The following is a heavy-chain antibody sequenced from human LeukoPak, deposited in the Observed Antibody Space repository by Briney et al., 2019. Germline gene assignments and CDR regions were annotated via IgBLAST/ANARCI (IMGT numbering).Heavy chain of an antibody. Sequence: GGSLRLSCAASGFTFSTYNMNWVRQAPGKGLEWVSYISISTTTIYYADSVTGRFTISRDNAKNSLFLQMNSLRAEDTAVYYCAKVGDNWDFDYWGQGTLVSVSS. CDR3: AKVGDNWDFDY. J-gene: IGHJ4*02. CDR2: ISISTTTI. CDR1: GFTFSTYN. V-gene: IGHV3-48*01. D-gene: IGHD3-16*01.